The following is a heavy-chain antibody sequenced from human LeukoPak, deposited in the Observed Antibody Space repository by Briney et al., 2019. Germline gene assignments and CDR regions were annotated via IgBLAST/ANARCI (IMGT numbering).Heavy chain of an antibody. CDR3: AKGVVPAANVGNWFDP. Sequence: GGSLRLSCAASGFTFSSYAMSWVRQAPGKGLEWVSAISGSGGSTYYADSVKGRFTISRDNSKNTLYLQMNSLRAEDTAVYYCAKGVVPAANVGNWFDPWGQGTLVTVSS. D-gene: IGHD2-2*01. CDR1: GFTFSSYA. V-gene: IGHV3-23*01. J-gene: IGHJ5*02. CDR2: ISGSGGST.